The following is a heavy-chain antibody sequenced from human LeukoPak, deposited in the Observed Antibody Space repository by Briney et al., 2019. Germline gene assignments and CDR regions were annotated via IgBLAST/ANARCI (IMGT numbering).Heavy chain of an antibody. V-gene: IGHV3-23*01. D-gene: IGHD3-10*01. CDR3: VKDRDYYGSGSRDAFDI. CDR1: GFTFSNYV. Sequence: PGGSLRLSCAASGFTFSNYVMSWVRQAPGKGLEWVSAISGSGGSTYYADSVKGRFTISRDNSKNTLYLQMSSLRAEDTAVYYCVKDRDYYGSGSRDAFDIWGQGTMVTVSS. CDR2: ISGSGGST. J-gene: IGHJ3*02.